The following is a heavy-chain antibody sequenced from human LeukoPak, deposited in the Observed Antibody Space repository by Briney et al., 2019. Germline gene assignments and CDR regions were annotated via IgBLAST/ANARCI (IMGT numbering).Heavy chain of an antibody. Sequence: GGSLRLSCAATGFTFKDYGMHWVRHPPGKGLEWVSSINWNGGGTDYADSVKGRFTISRDNAKNSLYLQLNSLRPEDTALYYCAKHMRATNTYSFFGLDVWGQGTTVTVSS. CDR3: AKHMRATNTYSFFGLDV. CDR2: INWNGGGT. J-gene: IGHJ6*02. V-gene: IGHV3-9*01. CDR1: GFTFKDYG. D-gene: IGHD1-26*01.